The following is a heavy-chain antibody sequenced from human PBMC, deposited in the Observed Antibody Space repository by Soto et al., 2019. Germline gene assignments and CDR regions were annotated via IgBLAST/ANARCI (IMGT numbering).Heavy chain of an antibody. V-gene: IGHV1-69*06. D-gene: IGHD3-3*01. J-gene: IGHJ4*02. Sequence: QVQLVQSGPEVKKPGSSVKVSCKTSGGTLSSFITYPINWVRQAPGQGPEWLVGIVPTVGTVNYAQRFQGRVTITADKSACTSSMELNNLRSEDTALYYCARRDTSGFLRYFDTWGQGTLVTVS. CDR3: ARRDTSGFLRYFDT. CDR1: GGTLSSFITYP. CDR2: IVPTVGTV.